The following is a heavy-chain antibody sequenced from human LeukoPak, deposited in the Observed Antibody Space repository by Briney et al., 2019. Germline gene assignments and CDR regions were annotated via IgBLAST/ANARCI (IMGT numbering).Heavy chain of an antibody. J-gene: IGHJ4*02. Sequence: GGSLILYCAASGFTFSSYWMHWIRQAPGTGLVWVSRINSDGSSTGYADSVKGRFIIFRAHAKTTLYLQRNSLSAEDTSVYYCARARYCSGGSRYFDYWGQGTLVTVSS. CDR3: ARARYCSGGSRYFDY. V-gene: IGHV3-74*01. CDR1: GFTFSSYW. CDR2: INSDGSST. D-gene: IGHD2-15*01.